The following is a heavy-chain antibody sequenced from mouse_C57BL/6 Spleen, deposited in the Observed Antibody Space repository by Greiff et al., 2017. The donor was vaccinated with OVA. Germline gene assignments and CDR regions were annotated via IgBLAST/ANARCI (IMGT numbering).Heavy chain of an antibody. CDR2: IDPSDSYT. Sequence: VKLQQPGAELVMPGASVKLSCKASGYTFTSYWMHWVKQRPGQGLEWIGEIDPSDSYTNYNQKFKGKSTLTVDKSSSTAYMQLSSLTSEDSAVYYCARRGDGSPFAYWGQGTLVTVSA. CDR1: GYTFTSYW. V-gene: IGHV1-69*01. D-gene: IGHD1-1*01. J-gene: IGHJ3*01. CDR3: ARRGDGSPFAY.